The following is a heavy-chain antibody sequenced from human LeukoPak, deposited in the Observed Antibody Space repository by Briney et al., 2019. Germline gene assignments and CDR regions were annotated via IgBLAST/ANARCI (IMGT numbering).Heavy chain of an antibody. CDR3: ATGTRMDV. Sequence: PGGSLRLSCAASGFTFSNPWMTWVRQAPGKGLEWVGRIKSKTDGGTTEDAAPVKGRFTISRDDSNNTLYLQMNSLQTEDTAVYYCATGTRMDVWGKGTTVTVSS. CDR2: IKSKTDGGTT. V-gene: IGHV3-15*01. CDR1: GFTFSNPW. D-gene: IGHD1-1*01. J-gene: IGHJ6*04.